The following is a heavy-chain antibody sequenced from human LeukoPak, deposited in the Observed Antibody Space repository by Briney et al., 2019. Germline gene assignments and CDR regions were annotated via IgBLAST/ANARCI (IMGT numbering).Heavy chain of an antibody. V-gene: IGHV1-69*04. CDR2: IIPILGIA. J-gene: IGHJ4*02. CDR3: ARGSYSAGPDY. Sequence: GASVKVSCKASGYTFTSYAISWVRQAPGQGLEWMGRIIPILGIANYAQKFQGRVTITADKSTSTAYMELSSLRSEDTAVYYCARGSYSAGPDYWGQGTLVTVSS. D-gene: IGHD1-26*01. CDR1: GYTFTSYA.